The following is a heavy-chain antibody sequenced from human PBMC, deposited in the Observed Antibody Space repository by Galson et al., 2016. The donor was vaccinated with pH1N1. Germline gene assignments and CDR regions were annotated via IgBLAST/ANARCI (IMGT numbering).Heavy chain of an antibody. D-gene: IGHD3-22*01. J-gene: IGHJ5*02. CDR2: FDPEDGET. CDR3: ATDYYFDSNPIFDP. Sequence: SVKVSCKVTGYTLTKVSMHWVRQAPGKGLEWMGSFDPEDGETLYAQKFQGRLTMTEDSSTDTTYMELNTLRSEDTAVYYWATDYYFDSNPIFDPWGQGTLVTVSS. V-gene: IGHV1-24*01. CDR1: GYTLTKVS.